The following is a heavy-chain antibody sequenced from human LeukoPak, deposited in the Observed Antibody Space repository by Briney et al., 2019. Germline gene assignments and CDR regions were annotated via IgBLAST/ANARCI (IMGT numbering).Heavy chain of an antibody. V-gene: IGHV3-7*03. CDR1: GFTFSSYW. CDR3: ARGLAVTARGSFDI. Sequence: GGSLRLSCAASGFTFSSYWMTWVRQAPGKGLEWVANIKQDESEKYYVDSVKGRFTISRDNAKNSLYLQMNSLRAEDTAVYYCARGLAVTARGSFDIWGQGTMVTVSS. D-gene: IGHD6-19*01. J-gene: IGHJ3*02. CDR2: IKQDESEK.